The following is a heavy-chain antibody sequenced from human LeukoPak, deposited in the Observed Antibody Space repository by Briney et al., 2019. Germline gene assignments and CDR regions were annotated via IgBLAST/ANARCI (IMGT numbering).Heavy chain of an antibody. CDR1: GGSFITGPIISGAHY. Sequence: PSENLSLTCSVSGGSFITGPIISGAHYWSWIGQAPGKGLEWIGDIYHSGTTYYNPSLKSRSTILVDTSKSQFSLKLTSVTAADTAVYYCARVVHCGGDCPFYFDYWGQGTLVTVSS. CDR3: ARVVHCGGDCPFYFDY. V-gene: IGHV4-30-2*01. D-gene: IGHD2-21*01. J-gene: IGHJ4*02. CDR2: IYHSGTT.